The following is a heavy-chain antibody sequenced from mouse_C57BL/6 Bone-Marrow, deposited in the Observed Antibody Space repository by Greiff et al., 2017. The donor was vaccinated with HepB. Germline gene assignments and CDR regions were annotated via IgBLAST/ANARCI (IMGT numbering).Heavy chain of an antibody. CDR3: ARTRDYCSSYWYFDV. D-gene: IGHD1-1*01. CDR2: IYPGDGDT. J-gene: IGHJ1*03. Sequence: QVQLKQSGPELVKPGATAKISCKASGYALSSSWMNWVKQRPGKGLEWIGRIYPGDGDTNYNGKFKGKGTLTADKSSSTAYMQLSSLTSEDSAVYFCARTRDYCSSYWYFDVWGTVTTVTVSS. CDR1: GYALSSSW. V-gene: IGHV1-82*01.